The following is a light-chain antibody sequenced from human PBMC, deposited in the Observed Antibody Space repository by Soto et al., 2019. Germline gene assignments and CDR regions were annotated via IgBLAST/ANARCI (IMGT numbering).Light chain of an antibody. CDR2: GAS. V-gene: IGKV3-15*01. CDR1: QSVSSN. CDR3: QQYNSWPPLT. Sequence: EIVMTQSPATLSVSPGERANLSCRASQSVSSNLAWYQQKPGQAPRLLIYGASTRATGIPARFSGSGSGTEFTLTISSLQSEDLAVYYCQQYNSWPPLTFGGGTNVEIK. J-gene: IGKJ4*01.